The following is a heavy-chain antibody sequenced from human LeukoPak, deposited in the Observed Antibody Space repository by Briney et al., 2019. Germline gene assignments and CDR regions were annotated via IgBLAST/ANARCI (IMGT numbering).Heavy chain of an antibody. Sequence: SETLSLTCTVSGGSIGSYSWSWIRQPPGKGLEWIGYISYGGVTNYSPSLKSRVTISLDTSKRQFSLELGSVTAADTAMYYCARRSTVTTRDIFYYYMDVWGKGTTVTVSS. CDR1: GGSIGSYS. CDR2: ISYGGVT. CDR3: ARRSTVTTRDIFYYYMDV. D-gene: IGHD4-11*01. J-gene: IGHJ6*03. V-gene: IGHV4-59*01.